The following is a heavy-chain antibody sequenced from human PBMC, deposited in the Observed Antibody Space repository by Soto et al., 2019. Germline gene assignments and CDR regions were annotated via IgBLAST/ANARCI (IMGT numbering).Heavy chain of an antibody. CDR1: GFTFTSYA. J-gene: IGHJ4*02. CDR3: AKGDYYASPSDY. V-gene: IGHV3-23*01. CDR2: IIGSGGST. Sequence: EVQLLESGGGLVQPGGSLRLSCAASGFTFTSYAMSWVRQAPGKGLEWVSAIIGSGGSTYYADSVKGRFTISRDNSKNTLYLQMNGLRAEDTAVYYGAKGDYYASPSDYWGLGTLVTVSS. D-gene: IGHD3-10*01.